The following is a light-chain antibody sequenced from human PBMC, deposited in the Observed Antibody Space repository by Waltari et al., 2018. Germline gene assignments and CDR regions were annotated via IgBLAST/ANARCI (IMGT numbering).Light chain of an antibody. J-gene: IGLJ3*02. CDR2: VTSDGSH. Sequence: QLVLTQSPSASASLGASVKLTCTLSSGHSSNIIAWLQQQPGKGPRYLRKVTSDGSHRKGDEIPGRFSGSSSGAERYLTISSLQSEDEADYYCETGGHGTWVFGGGTKLTVL. CDR1: SGHSSNI. CDR3: ETGGHGTWV. V-gene: IGLV4-69*01.